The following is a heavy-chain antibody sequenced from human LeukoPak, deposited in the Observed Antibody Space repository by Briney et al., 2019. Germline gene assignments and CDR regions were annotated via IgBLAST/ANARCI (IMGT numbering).Heavy chain of an antibody. D-gene: IGHD1-26*01. J-gene: IGHJ3*02. V-gene: IGHV4-59*01. CDR2: IYYSGST. Sequence: SETLSLTCTVSGGSISSYYWSWIRQPPGKGLEWIGYIYYSGSTNYNPSLKSRVTISVDTSKNQFSLKLSSVTAADTAVYYCARVATSDAFDIWGQGTMVTVSS. CDR1: GGSISSYY. CDR3: ARVATSDAFDI.